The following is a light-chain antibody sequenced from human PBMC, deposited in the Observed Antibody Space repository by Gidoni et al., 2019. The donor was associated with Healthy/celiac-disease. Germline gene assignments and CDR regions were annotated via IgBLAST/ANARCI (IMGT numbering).Light chain of an antibody. V-gene: IGLV2-14*01. CDR2: EVS. CDR3: SSYTSSSTRV. CDR1: SSDVGGYNY. Sequence: QSALTQPASVSVSPGQSITISCTGTSSDVGGYNYFSWYQQHPGKAPKLMIYEVSNRPSGVYNRFSGSKSGNTASLTISGLQAEDEADYYCSSYTSSSTRVFGGGTKLTVL. J-gene: IGLJ3*02.